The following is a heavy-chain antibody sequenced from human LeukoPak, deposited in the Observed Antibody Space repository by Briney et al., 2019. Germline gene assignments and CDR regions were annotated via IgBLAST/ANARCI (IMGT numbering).Heavy chain of an antibody. CDR1: GDSVSSNSGA. J-gene: IGHJ4*02. Sequence: SQTLSLTCAISGDSVSSNSGAWNWIRQSPSRGLEWLGRTYYRSQWSNDFALSVKSRISINPDTSKNHFSLQLNSVTPEDTAVYYCARMVGAIRSFDYWGQGALVTVSS. CDR2: TYYRSQWSN. CDR3: ARMVGAIRSFDY. V-gene: IGHV6-1*01. D-gene: IGHD1-26*01.